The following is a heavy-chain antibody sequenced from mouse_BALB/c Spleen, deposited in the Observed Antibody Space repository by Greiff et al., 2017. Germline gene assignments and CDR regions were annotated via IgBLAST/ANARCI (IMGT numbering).Heavy chain of an antibody. CDR2: ISSGGGST. D-gene: IGHD1-1*01. V-gene: IGHV5-12-1*01. Sequence: EVMLVESGGGLVKPGGSLKLSCAASGFAFSSYDMSWVRQTPEKRLEWVAYISSGGGSTYYPDTVKGRFTISRDNAKNTLYLQMSSLKSEDTAMYYCARRRAYEYYFDYWGQGTTLTVSS. CDR1: GFAFSSYD. J-gene: IGHJ2*01. CDR3: ARRRAYEYYFDY.